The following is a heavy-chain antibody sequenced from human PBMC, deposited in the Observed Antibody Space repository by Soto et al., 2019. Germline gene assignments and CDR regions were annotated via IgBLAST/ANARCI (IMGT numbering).Heavy chain of an antibody. D-gene: IGHD6-13*01. CDR1: GYTFTDYY. CDR3: ARGFSAGKGSPPDF. V-gene: IGHV1-2*02. J-gene: IGHJ4*02. Sequence: ASVKVSCKASGYTFTDYYMHWVRQAPGQGLEWMGWINPNRGGTIYAQKFQGRVTMTRDTSISTAYMELSSLRAEDTAVYYCARGFSAGKGSPPDFWGQGSLVTVSS. CDR2: INPNRGGT.